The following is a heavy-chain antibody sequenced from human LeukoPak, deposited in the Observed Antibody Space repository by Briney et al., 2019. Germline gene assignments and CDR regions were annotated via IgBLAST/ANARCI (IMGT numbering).Heavy chain of an antibody. CDR2: ISSSSSYI. Sequence: GGSLRLSCAASGFTFSSYGMHWVRQAPGKGLEWVSSISSSSSYIYYADSVKGRFTISRDNAKNTLYLQMNSLRAEDTAVYYCARDGSSSQYSMDVWGKGTTVTVSS. V-gene: IGHV3-21*01. D-gene: IGHD6-6*01. CDR1: GFTFSSYG. CDR3: ARDGSSSQYSMDV. J-gene: IGHJ6*03.